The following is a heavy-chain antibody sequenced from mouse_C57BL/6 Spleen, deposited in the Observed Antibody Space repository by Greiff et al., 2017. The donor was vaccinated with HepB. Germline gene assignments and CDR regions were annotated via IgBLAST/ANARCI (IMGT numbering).Heavy chain of an antibody. CDR2: ISSGSSTI. Sequence: EVQLQESGGGLVKPGGSLKLSCAASGFTFSDYGMHWVRQAPEKGLEWVAYISSGSSTIYYADTVKGRFTISRDNAKNTLFLQMTSLRSEDTAMYYCARREGLRKGYAMDYWGQGTSVTVSS. D-gene: IGHD2-4*01. CDR1: GFTFSDYG. J-gene: IGHJ4*01. V-gene: IGHV5-17*01. CDR3: ARREGLRKGYAMDY.